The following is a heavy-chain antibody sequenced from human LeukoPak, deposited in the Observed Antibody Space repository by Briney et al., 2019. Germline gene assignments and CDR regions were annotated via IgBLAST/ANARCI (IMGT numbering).Heavy chain of an antibody. CDR3: AKQESANIVVVPAAGFDC. D-gene: IGHD2-2*01. CDR1: GFTFSSYA. V-gene: IGHV3-23*01. CDR2: ISGSGGST. J-gene: IGHJ4*02. Sequence: GGSLRLSCAASGFTFSSYAMSWVRQAPGKGLEWVSAISGSGGSTYYADSVKGRFTISRDNSKNTLYLQMNSLRAEDTAVYYCAKQESANIVVVPAAGFDCWGQGTLVTVSS.